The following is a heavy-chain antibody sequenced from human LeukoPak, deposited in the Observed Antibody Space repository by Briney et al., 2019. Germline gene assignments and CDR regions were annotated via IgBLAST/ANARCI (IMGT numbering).Heavy chain of an antibody. D-gene: IGHD6-6*01. CDR2: ISYDGSNK. J-gene: IGHJ4*02. V-gene: IGHV3-30-3*02. CDR3: AKDSSSSAY. CDR1: GFTFSSYA. Sequence: PGGSLRLSCAASGFTFSSYAMHWVRQAPGKGLEWVAVISYDGSNKYYADSVKGRFTISRDNSKNTLYLQMNSLRAEDTAVYYCAKDSSSSAYWGQGTLVTVSS.